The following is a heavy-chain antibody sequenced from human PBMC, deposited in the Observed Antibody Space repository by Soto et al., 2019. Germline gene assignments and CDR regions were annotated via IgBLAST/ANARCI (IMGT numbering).Heavy chain of an antibody. D-gene: IGHD1-1*01. CDR1: GFTFSDYY. CDR2: SSDSGTFT. Sequence: PGGSLRLSCAASGFTFSDYYMSWIRQAPGKGLEWLSYSSDSGTFTRYADSVKGRFSISRDNAKNSLYLQINSLRGEDTAIHYCARSGDNYNLLDYWGQGTPVTVSS. CDR3: ARSGDNYNLLDY. V-gene: IGHV3-11*06. J-gene: IGHJ4*02.